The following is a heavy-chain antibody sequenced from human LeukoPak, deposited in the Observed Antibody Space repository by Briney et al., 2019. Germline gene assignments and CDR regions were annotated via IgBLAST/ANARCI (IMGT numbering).Heavy chain of an antibody. Sequence: SETLSLTCAVSGYSISSGYYCGWIRQPPGKGLEWIGSIYHSGSTYYNPSLKSRVTISVDTSKNQFSLKLSSVTAADTAVYYCARNSFGDSDAFDIWGQGTMVTVSS. CDR1: GYSISSGYY. J-gene: IGHJ3*02. D-gene: IGHD4-17*01. V-gene: IGHV4-38-2*01. CDR2: IYHSGST. CDR3: ARNSFGDSDAFDI.